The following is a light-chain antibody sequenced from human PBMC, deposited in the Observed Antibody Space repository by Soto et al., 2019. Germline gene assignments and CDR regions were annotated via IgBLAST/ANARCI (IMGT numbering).Light chain of an antibody. Sequence: NFMLTQPHSVSESPGKTVTISCTRSGGSIANHYVQWYQQRPGSAPTTVIYEDNQRPSGVPDRFSGSIESSSNSASLTLSGLKTEDEADYYCQSFDSTSVVFGGGTKLTVL. J-gene: IGLJ3*02. CDR3: QSFDSTSVV. CDR1: GGSIANHY. V-gene: IGLV6-57*04. CDR2: EDN.